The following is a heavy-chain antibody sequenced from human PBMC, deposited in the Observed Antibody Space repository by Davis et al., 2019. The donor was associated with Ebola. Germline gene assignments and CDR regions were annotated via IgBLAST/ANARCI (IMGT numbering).Heavy chain of an antibody. CDR2: INSSTHI. V-gene: IGHV3-48*02. J-gene: IGHJ4*02. D-gene: IGHD3-22*01. CDR3: ARDWKYDSSGPDYLVGYDY. CDR1: GFTFSTYS. Sequence: PGGSLRLSCAASGFTFSTYSMNWVRQAPGKGLEWVSFINSSTHIHYADSVRGRFITSRDNAKNSMYLQMNSLRDEDTAVYYCARDWKYDSSGPDYLVGYDYWGQGTLVTVSS.